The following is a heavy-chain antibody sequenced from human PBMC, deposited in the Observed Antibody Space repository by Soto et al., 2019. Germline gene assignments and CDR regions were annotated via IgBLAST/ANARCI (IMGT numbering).Heavy chain of an antibody. D-gene: IGHD2-21*02. J-gene: IGHJ5*02. CDR2: IRSKADSYAT. CDR3: TSQYCGGDCSRVDP. CDR1: GFTLSGSR. Sequence: GGSLRLSCAASGFTLSGSRIHWVRQASGKGLEWVGRIRSKADSYATACAASVKGRFTISRDDSKNTAYLQMNSLKTEDTAVYYCTSQYCGGDCSRVDPWGQGTLVTVSS. V-gene: IGHV3-73*01.